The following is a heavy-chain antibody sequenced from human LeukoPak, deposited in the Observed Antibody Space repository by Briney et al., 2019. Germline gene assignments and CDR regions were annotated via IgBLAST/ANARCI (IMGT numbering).Heavy chain of an antibody. CDR1: GFTFSSCW. V-gene: IGHV3-7*01. J-gene: IGHJ6*03. Sequence: GGSLRLSCAASGFTFSSCWMSWVRQAPGKGLEWGANIKQDGSEKYYVDSVKGRFTISRDNAKNSLYLQMNSLRAEDTAVYYCARAITIFGVVGYMDVWGKGTTVTVSS. D-gene: IGHD3-3*01. CDR2: IKQDGSEK. CDR3: ARAITIFGVVGYMDV.